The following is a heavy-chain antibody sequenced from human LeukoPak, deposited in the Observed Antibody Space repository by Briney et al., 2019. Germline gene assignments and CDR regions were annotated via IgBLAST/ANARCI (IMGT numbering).Heavy chain of an antibody. V-gene: IGHV3-21*01. CDR2: INSSSSYI. D-gene: IGHD3-22*01. CDR3: ARDSGVNYDSSGYYYVWAYFDY. J-gene: IGHJ4*02. CDR1: GFTFSSYS. Sequence: GGSLRLSCAASGFTFSSYSMNWVRQAPGKGLEWVSSINSSSSYIYYADSVKGRFTISRDNAKNSLYLQMNSLRAVDTAVYYCARDSGVNYDSSGYYYVWAYFDYWGQGTLVTVSS.